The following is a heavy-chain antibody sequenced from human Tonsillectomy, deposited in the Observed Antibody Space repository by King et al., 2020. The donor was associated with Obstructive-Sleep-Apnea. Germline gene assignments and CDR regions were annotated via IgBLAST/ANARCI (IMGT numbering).Heavy chain of an antibody. CDR2: ISGSGGST. CDR3: AKFEQWDYYYYGMDV. D-gene: IGHD6-19*01. Sequence: VQLVESGGGLVQPGGSLRLSCAASGFTFSSYAMSWVRQPPGKGLEWVSAISGSGGSTYYPDSVKDRFTISRDNSKNTLHLQINSLRAEDTAVYYCAKFEQWDYYYYGMDVWGQGTTVTVSS. V-gene: IGHV3-23*04. CDR1: GFTFSSYA. J-gene: IGHJ6*02.